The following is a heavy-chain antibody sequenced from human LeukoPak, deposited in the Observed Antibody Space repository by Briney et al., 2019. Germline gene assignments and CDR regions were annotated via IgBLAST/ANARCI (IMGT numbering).Heavy chain of an antibody. J-gene: IGHJ3*02. V-gene: IGHV3-20*04. D-gene: IGHD3-22*01. CDR3: ARARHYYDSSGYADAFDI. Sequence: GSLRLSCAASGLTFSTFGMTWVRQAPGKGLEWVSGINWNGGSTGYADSVKGRFTISRDNAKNSPYLQMNSLRAEDTALYYCARARHYYDSSGYADAFDIWGQGTMVTVSS. CDR1: GLTFSTFG. CDR2: INWNGGST.